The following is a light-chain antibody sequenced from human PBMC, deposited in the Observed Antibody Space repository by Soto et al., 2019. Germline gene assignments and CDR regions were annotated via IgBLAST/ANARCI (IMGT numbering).Light chain of an antibody. Sequence: DIQMTQSPSSLSASVGDRVTITCRASQSISSYLNWYQQKPWKAPKLLIYAASILQSGVPSRFSGSGSGTDFTLTISSLQPEDFATYYCQQSYSTPLTFGGGTKVDIK. CDR2: AAS. J-gene: IGKJ4*01. V-gene: IGKV1-39*01. CDR3: QQSYSTPLT. CDR1: QSISSY.